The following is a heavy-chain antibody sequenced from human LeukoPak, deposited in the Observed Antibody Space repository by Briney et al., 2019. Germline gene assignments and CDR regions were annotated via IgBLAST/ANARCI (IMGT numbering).Heavy chain of an antibody. CDR2: IYYSGST. D-gene: IGHD5-12*01. V-gene: IGHV4-39*01. CDR1: GGSISSSSYY. Sequence: PSETLSLTCTVSGGSISSSSYYWGWIRQPPGKGLEWIGSIYYSGSTYYNPSLKSRVTIFVDTSKNQFSLKLSSVTAADTAVYYCARHESGYAPPDYWGQGTLVTVSS. CDR3: ARHESGYAPPDY. J-gene: IGHJ4*02.